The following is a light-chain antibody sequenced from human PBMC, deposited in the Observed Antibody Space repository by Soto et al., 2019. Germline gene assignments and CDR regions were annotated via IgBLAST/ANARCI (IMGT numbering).Light chain of an antibody. CDR1: HDITSF. J-gene: IGKJ3*01. CDR2: DAS. Sequence: DIQMTQSPSSLSASVGDRVTITCQASHDITSFLNWYQHKPGRAPKLLIYDASILEAGVPTRFSGSGSGTHFPFTASSLQPEGLATYYCQYCDYLPVFGPGTTVDFK. CDR3: QYCDYLPV. V-gene: IGKV1-33*01.